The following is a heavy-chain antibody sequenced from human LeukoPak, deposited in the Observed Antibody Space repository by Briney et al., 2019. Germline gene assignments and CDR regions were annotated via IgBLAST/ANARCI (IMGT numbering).Heavy chain of an antibody. CDR3: APDHGGY. D-gene: IGHD3-16*01. Sequence: QTGGSLRLSCAASGFTFNTYAMHWVRQAPGKGLEWVAIIWYDGSNKYYADSVKGRFTISRDNSKNTLFLQMNSLRAEDTAVYYCAPDHGGYWGQGTLVTVSS. V-gene: IGHV3-33*08. CDR1: GFTFNTYA. J-gene: IGHJ4*02. CDR2: IWYDGSNK.